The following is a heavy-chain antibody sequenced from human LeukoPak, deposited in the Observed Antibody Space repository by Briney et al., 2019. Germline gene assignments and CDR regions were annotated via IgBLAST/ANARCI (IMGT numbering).Heavy chain of an antibody. V-gene: IGHV3-23*01. CDR1: GFTFSSYS. CDR3: ARERDAYKWNNAFDI. J-gene: IGHJ3*02. D-gene: IGHD1-1*01. Sequence: GGSLRLSCAASGFTFSSYSMNWVRQAPGRGLDWITGISGSGGSSYQAESVKGRFTISRDNSRNTVHLQMNSLRAEDTAVYYCARERDAYKWNNAFDIWGQGTMVAVS. CDR2: ISGSGGSS.